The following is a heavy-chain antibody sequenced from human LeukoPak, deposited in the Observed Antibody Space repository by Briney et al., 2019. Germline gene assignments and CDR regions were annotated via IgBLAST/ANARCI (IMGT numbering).Heavy chain of an antibody. J-gene: IGHJ6*02. Sequence: SQTLSLTCTVSGGSISSGDYYWSWIRQPPGKGLEWIGYIYYIGSTYYNPSLKSRVTISVDTSKNQFSLKLSSVTAADTAVYYCARANPPRYYYGMDVWGQGTTVTVSS. V-gene: IGHV4-30-4*01. CDR2: IYYIGST. CDR1: GGSISSGDYY. D-gene: IGHD1-14*01. CDR3: ARANPPRYYYGMDV.